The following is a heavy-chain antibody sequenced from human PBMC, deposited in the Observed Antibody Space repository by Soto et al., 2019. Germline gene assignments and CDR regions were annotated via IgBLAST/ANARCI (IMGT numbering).Heavy chain of an antibody. CDR1: GFTFRTYL. CDR3: VRDTTY. J-gene: IGHJ4*02. D-gene: IGHD1-26*01. Sequence: PGGSLRLSCAASGFTFRTYLMQWVRQSPGKGLVWVSRIDGDGSNTVYADSVRGRFTTSRDNAKNTLYLQVNSLRAEDTAMYYCVRDTTYWGQGTLVPVSP. V-gene: IGHV3-74*01. CDR2: IDGDGSNT.